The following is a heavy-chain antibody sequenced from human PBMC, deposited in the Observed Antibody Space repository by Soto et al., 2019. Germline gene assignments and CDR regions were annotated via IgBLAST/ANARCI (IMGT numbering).Heavy chain of an antibody. D-gene: IGHD3-10*01. CDR3: ARANYYGSSGDFDY. V-gene: IGHV3-48*01. CDR2: ISSSSSTI. J-gene: IGHJ4*02. Sequence: GGSLRLSCAASGFTFSSYSMNWVRQAPGKGLEWVSYISSSSSTIYYADSVKGRFTISRDNAKNSLYLQMNSLRAEDTAVYYCARANYYGSSGDFDYWGQGTLVTVSS. CDR1: GFTFSSYS.